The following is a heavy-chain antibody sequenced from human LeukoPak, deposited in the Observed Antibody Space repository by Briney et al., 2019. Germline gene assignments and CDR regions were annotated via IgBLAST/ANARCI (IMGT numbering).Heavy chain of an antibody. CDR3: ARGDCSSTSCYVGGWFDP. Sequence: ASVKVSCKASGYTFTSYAMHWVRQAPGQRLEWMGWSNAGNGNTKYSQKFQGRVTITRDTSASTAYMELSSLRSEDTAVYYCARGDCSSTSCYVGGWFDPWGQGTLVTVSS. CDR1: GYTFTSYA. CDR2: SNAGNGNT. D-gene: IGHD2-2*01. V-gene: IGHV1-3*01. J-gene: IGHJ5*02.